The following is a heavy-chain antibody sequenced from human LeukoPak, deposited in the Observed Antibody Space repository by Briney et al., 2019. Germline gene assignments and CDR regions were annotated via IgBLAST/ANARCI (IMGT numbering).Heavy chain of an antibody. J-gene: IGHJ4*02. V-gene: IGHV3-72*01. CDR2: IRNKANSYTT. Sequence: GGSLRLSCAASEFTFSDHYMDWVRQAPGKGREWVGRIRNKANSYTTEYAASVKGRFTISRDDSKNSLYLQMNSLRAEDTAVYYCARHYCGGDGCYSDRPIDSWGQGTLVTVSS. CDR3: ARHYCGGDGCYSDRPIDS. D-gene: IGHD2-15*01. CDR1: EFTFSDHY.